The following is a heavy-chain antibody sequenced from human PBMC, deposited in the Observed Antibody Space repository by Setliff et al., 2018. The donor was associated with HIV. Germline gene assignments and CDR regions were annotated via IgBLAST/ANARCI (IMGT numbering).Heavy chain of an antibody. V-gene: IGHV4-39*07. D-gene: IGHD3-10*01. CDR1: GDSLTSANSY. J-gene: IGHJ6*03. Sequence: SETLSLPCTVSGDSLTSANSYWGWIRQPPGKGLEWIGSIYYSGSPYYSPSFKSRVTISVDTSKNQFSLKLSSVTAADTAVYYCARLYYYGSGSYFHYMDVWGKGTTVTVSS. CDR2: IYYSGSP. CDR3: ARLYYYGSGSYFHYMDV.